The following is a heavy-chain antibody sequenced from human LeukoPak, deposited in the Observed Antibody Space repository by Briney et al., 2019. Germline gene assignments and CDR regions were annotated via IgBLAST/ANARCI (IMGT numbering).Heavy chain of an antibody. D-gene: IGHD5-18*01. CDR2: ISYDGSNK. CDR1: GFTFSSYG. V-gene: IGHV3-30*18. CDR3: AKESVDTAMVMENWFDP. J-gene: IGHJ5*02. Sequence: GSLRLSCAASGFTFSSYGMHWVRQAPGKGPEWVAVISYDGSNKYYADSVKGRFTISRDNSKNTLYLQMNSLRAEGTAVYYCAKESVDTAMVMENWFDPWGQGTLVTVSS.